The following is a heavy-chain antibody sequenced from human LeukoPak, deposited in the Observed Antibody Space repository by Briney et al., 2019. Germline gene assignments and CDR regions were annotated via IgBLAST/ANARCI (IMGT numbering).Heavy chain of an antibody. J-gene: IGHJ6*03. V-gene: IGHV4-39*01. Sequence: PSETLSLTCTVSGGSISSSSYYWGWIRQPPGKGLEWIGSIYYSGSTYYNPSLKSRVTISVDTSKNQFSLKLSSVTAADTAVYYCARQIVVVPAAIFYYYMDVWGKGTTVTVSS. CDR2: IYYSGST. CDR3: ARQIVVVPAAIFYYYMDV. D-gene: IGHD2-2*01. CDR1: GGSISSSSYY.